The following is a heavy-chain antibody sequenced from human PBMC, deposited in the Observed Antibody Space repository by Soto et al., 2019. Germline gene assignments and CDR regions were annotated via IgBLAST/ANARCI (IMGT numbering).Heavy chain of an antibody. CDR3: TRGKWFPRGYGMDV. D-gene: IGHD3-22*01. J-gene: IGHJ6*02. Sequence: QVQLQESGPGLVKPSETLSLTCTVSGDSVTSDYWSWIRQPPGKRLEYIGFIYLGGSANYNPSLETRLTIAPDKSTNPLSLRLTSVTAADTAVYYCTRGKWFPRGYGMDVWGRGTTVTVS. CDR1: GDSVTSDY. CDR2: IYLGGSA. V-gene: IGHV4-59*02.